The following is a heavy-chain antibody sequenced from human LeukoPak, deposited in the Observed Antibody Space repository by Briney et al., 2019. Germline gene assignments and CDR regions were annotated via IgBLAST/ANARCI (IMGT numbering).Heavy chain of an antibody. CDR3: TREVAPYDFWSGYYGHYYYGMEV. Sequence: GGPVTLPCAPSGFPHSRHRMSGPRPAPGKALEWVANIKQERSEKHHVDSVTSRFTISKDNAKNSLYLQLNSLRAEDTAVLCCTREVAPYDFWSGYYGHYYYGMEVWGQGATVTVSS. J-gene: IGHJ6*01. CDR1: GFPHSRHR. CDR2: IKQERSEK. D-gene: IGHD3-3*01. V-gene: IGHV3-7*01.